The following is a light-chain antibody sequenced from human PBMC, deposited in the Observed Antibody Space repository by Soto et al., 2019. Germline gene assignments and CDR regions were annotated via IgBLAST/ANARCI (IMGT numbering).Light chain of an antibody. Sequence: EIVLTQSPGALSLSPGERATLSCGASQSVSSSYLAWYQQQPDQAPRLLIYGASTRATGLPDRFRGSGYGNDFTLMISRLEPEYFSVYYCQQYGSSPRTFGQGTKVEIK. V-gene: IGKV3-20*01. CDR3: QQYGSSPRT. CDR1: QSVSSSY. J-gene: IGKJ1*01. CDR2: GAS.